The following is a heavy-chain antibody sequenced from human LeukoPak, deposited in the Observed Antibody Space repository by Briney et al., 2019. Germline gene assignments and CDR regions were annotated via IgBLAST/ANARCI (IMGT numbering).Heavy chain of an antibody. D-gene: IGHD1-26*01. J-gene: IGHJ5*02. CDR1: GYTFTTYY. CDR2: INPSADSR. CDR3: ARDHSGSEHWFDP. V-gene: IGHV1-46*01. Sequence: ASVKLSCKASGYTFTTYYMHWVRQAPGQGLEWMGVINPSADSRSYAQKFQRRVIMTRDTSTSTVYMELNSLTSEDTAVYYCARDHSGSEHWFDPWGQGT.